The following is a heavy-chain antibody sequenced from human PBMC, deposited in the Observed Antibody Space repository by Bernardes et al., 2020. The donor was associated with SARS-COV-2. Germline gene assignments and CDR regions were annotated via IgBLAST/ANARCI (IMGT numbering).Heavy chain of an antibody. V-gene: IGHV4-59*01. Sequence: TLSLTCTVSGGSITSSYWSWIRQPPGKGLEWIGYVYHIGSTSYNPSLKSRVTISRDTSNTQFSLKLRSMTAADTALYFCARDPGLFFTGSFDSWGPGTLVTVSS. CDR2: VYHIGST. J-gene: IGHJ4*02. CDR3: ARDPGLFFTGSFDS. CDR1: GGSITSSY.